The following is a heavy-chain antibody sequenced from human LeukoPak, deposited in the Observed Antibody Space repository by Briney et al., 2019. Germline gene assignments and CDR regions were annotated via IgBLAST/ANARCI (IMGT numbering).Heavy chain of an antibody. J-gene: IGHJ4*02. Sequence: GGSLRLSCAASGFTFSSFWMHWVRQAPGKGLVWVSRINSVGSSTSYADSVKGRFTISRDNSKSTLYLQMNSPRADDTAVYYCAKSDYGFWTGYKKWGQGTLVTVSS. V-gene: IGHV3-74*01. D-gene: IGHD3-3*01. CDR2: INSVGSST. CDR1: GFTFSSFW. CDR3: AKSDYGFWTGYKK.